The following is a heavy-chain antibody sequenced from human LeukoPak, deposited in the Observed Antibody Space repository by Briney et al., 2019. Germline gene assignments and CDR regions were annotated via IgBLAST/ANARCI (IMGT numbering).Heavy chain of an antibody. D-gene: IGHD5-12*01. Sequence: SETLSLTCTVSGGSISSGGYYWSWIRQPPGKGLEWIGYIYHSGSTYYNPSLKSRVTISVDRSKNQFSLKLSSVTAADTAVYYCARRGYSGYAVDYWGQGTLVTVSS. CDR1: GGSISSGGYY. J-gene: IGHJ4*02. CDR3: ARRGYSGYAVDY. V-gene: IGHV4-30-2*01. CDR2: IYHSGST.